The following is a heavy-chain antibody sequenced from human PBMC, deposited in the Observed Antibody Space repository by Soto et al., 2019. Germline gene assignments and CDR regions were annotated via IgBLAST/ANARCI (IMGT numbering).Heavy chain of an antibody. CDR3: ARGTRGYSSSWYAV. Sequence: TLSLTCAVYGGSFSGYYWSWIRQPPGKGLEWIGRVYDSGSTNYNPSLKSRVTISVDTSKNQLSLKLSSVTAADTAVYYCARGTRGYSSSWYAVWGQGTTVTVS. CDR1: GGSFSGYY. V-gene: IGHV4-34*01. J-gene: IGHJ6*02. D-gene: IGHD6-13*01. CDR2: VYDSGST.